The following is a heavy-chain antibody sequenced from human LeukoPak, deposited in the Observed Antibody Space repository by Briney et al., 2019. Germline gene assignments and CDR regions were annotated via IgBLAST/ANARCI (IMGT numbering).Heavy chain of an antibody. Sequence: ASVKVSCKASGYTFTGYYMHWVRQAPGQGLEWMGRINPNSGGTNYAQKFQGRVTMTRDTSISTAYMELSRLRSDDTAVYYCARAPLYYYDSSGYPQHWGQGTLVTVSS. CDR2: INPNSGGT. CDR3: ARAPLYYYDSSGYPQH. J-gene: IGHJ1*01. V-gene: IGHV1-2*06. CDR1: GYTFTGYY. D-gene: IGHD3-22*01.